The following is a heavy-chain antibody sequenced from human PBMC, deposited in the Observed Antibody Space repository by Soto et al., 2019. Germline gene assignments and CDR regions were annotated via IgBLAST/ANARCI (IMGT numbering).Heavy chain of an antibody. V-gene: IGHV3-7*03. CDR3: AGGRIAAAEAYYSYYGMDI. CDR1: GFTFSSYW. D-gene: IGHD6-13*01. J-gene: IGHJ6*02. CDR2: IKQDGSEK. Sequence: GGSLRLSCAASGFTFSSYWMSWVRQAPGKGLEWVANIKQDGSEKYYVDSVKGRFTISRDNAKNSLYLQMNSLRAEDTAVYYCAGGRIAAAEAYYSYYGMDIWGQGTTLTVSS.